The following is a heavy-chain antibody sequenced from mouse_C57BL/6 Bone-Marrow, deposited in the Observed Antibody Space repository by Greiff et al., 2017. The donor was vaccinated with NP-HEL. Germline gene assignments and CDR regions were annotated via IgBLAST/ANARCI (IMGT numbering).Heavy chain of an antibody. CDR1: GFPITSGYY. Sequence: VQGVESGPGLVKPSQSLFLTCSITGFPITSGYYWIWIRQSPGKPLEWMGYITHSGETFYNPSLQSPISITRETSKNQFFLQLNSVTTEETAMYYGAGDSSGYGDFDYWGQGTTLTVSS. J-gene: IGHJ2*01. D-gene: IGHD3-2*02. CDR2: ITHSGET. CDR3: AGDSSGYGDFDY. V-gene: IGHV12-3*01.